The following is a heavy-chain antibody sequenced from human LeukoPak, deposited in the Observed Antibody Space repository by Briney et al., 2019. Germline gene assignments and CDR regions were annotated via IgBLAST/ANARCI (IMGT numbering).Heavy chain of an antibody. CDR2: IYTSGST. J-gene: IGHJ5*02. CDR1: GGSISSYY. D-gene: IGHD2-2*01. CDR3: ARRPVVSAAIWGYENSHP. Sequence: PSETLSLTCTVSGGSISSYYWSWIRQPAGKGLEWIGRIYTSGSTNYNPSLKSRVTISVDTSKNQFSLKLSSVTAADTAVYYCARRPVVSAAIWGYENSHPWGQGTLVTVSS. V-gene: IGHV4-4*07.